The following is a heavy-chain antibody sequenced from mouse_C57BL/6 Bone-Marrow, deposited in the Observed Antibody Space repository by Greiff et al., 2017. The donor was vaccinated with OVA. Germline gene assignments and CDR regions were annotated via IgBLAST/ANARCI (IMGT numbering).Heavy chain of an antibody. CDR2: ISYDGSN. Sequence: EVQLQESGPGLVKPSQSLSLTCSVSGYSFTSGYYWNWIRQFPGNQLECMGYISYDGSNNYNPSLKNRISITRDTAKNQFFLKLNSVTTEDTATNVCAREGVYPYYFDYWGQGTTLTVSS. D-gene: IGHD2-1*01. J-gene: IGHJ2*01. CDR3: AREGVYPYYFDY. V-gene: IGHV3-6*01. CDR1: GYSFTSGYY.